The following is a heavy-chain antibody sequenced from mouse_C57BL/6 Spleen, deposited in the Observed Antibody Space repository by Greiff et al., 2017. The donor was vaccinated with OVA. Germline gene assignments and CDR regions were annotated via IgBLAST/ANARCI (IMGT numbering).Heavy chain of an antibody. CDR3: ARRDYYYGSSYLAWFAY. V-gene: IGHV1-64*01. CDR1: GYTFTSYW. Sequence: VQLQQPGAELVKPGASVKLSCKASGYTFTSYWMHWVKQRPGQGLEWIGMIHPNSGSTNYNEKFKSKATLTVDKSSSTAYMQLSSLTSEDSAVYYCARRDYYYGSSYLAWFAYWGQGTLVTVSA. J-gene: IGHJ3*01. D-gene: IGHD1-1*01. CDR2: IHPNSGST.